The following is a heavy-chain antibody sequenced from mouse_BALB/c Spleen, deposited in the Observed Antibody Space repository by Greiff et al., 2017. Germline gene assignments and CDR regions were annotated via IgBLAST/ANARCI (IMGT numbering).Heavy chain of an antibody. V-gene: IGHV14-3*02. J-gene: IGHJ4*01. CDR1: GFNIKDTY. CDR2: IDPANGNT. Sequence: ESGAELVKPGASVKLSCTASGFNIKDTYMHWVKQRPEQGLEWIGRIDPANGNTKYDPKFQGKATITADTSSNTAYLQLSSLTSEDTAVYYCARRGDYAMDYWGQGTSVTVSS. CDR3: ARRGDYAMDY.